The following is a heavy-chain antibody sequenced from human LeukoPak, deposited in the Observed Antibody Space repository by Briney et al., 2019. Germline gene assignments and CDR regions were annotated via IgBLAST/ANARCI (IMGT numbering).Heavy chain of an antibody. CDR1: GFTVSSNY. CDR3: AKDRARAYDILTGYYDY. Sequence: PGGSLRLSCAASGFTVSSNYMSWVRQAPGKGLEWVSVIYSGGSTYYADSVKGRFTISRDNSKNTLYLQMNSLRAEDTAVYYCAKDRARAYDILTGYYDYWGQGTLVTVSS. D-gene: IGHD3-9*01. CDR2: IYSGGST. V-gene: IGHV3-66*01. J-gene: IGHJ4*02.